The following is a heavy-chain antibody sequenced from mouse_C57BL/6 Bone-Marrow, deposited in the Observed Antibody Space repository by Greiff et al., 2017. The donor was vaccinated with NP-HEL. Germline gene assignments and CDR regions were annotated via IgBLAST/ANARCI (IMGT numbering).Heavy chain of an antibody. CDR1: GYTFPDYE. CDR3: TRGWLPRGDY. D-gene: IGHD2-3*01. J-gene: IGHJ4*01. V-gene: IGHV1-15*01. Sequence: VQLQQSGAELVRPGASVTLSCKASGYTFPDYEMHWVKQTPVHGLEWIGAIDPETGGTAYNQKFKGKAILTADKSSSTAYMELRSLTSEDSAVYYCTRGWLPRGDYWGQGTSVTVSS. CDR2: IDPETGGT.